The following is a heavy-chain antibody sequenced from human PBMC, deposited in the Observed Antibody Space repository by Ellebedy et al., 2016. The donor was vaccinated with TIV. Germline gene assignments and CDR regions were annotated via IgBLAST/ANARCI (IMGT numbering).Heavy chain of an antibody. V-gene: IGHV3-30*04. CDR3: VREGVRYYYGPGRWRGFDI. CDR1: GFTFSTYA. J-gene: IGHJ3*02. D-gene: IGHD3-10*01. CDR2: ISDDESSN. Sequence: PGGSLRLSCAASGFTFSTYAIHWVRQAPGKGLEWVAVISDDESSNFHADSMKGRFTISRDNSENNVYLQMNSLRTEDTAVYYCVREGVRYYYGPGRWRGFDIWGQGTIVTVSS.